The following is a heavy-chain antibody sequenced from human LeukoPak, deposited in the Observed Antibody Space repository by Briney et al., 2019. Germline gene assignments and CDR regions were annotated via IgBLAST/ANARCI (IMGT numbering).Heavy chain of an antibody. CDR2: IRYSGST. CDR3: ARGAFSNYINFDY. D-gene: IGHD4-11*01. J-gene: IGHJ4*02. CDR1: GGSLTSSY. Sequence: SETLSLTCTVSGGSLTSSYWSWIRQPPGKGLEWIGYIRYSGSTNYSPSLKSRVTISVDTSRNQFSLNLRSVTATDTAVYYCARGAFSNYINFDYWGQGSLVPVSS. V-gene: IGHV4-59*01.